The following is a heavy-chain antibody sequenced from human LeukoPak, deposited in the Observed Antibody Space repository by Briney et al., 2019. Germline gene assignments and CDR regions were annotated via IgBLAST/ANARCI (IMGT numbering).Heavy chain of an antibody. CDR2: IYYSGST. Sequence: PSETLSLTRTVSVGSLSSGGYYWSWIRQHPGKGLEWIGYIYYSGSTYYNPSLKSRVTISVDTSKNQFSLKLSSVTAADTAVYYCARGGGDYGDPFDYGGQGTLVTVSS. CDR3: ARGGGDYGDPFDY. J-gene: IGHJ4*02. V-gene: IGHV4-31*03. CDR1: VGSLSSGGYY. D-gene: IGHD4-17*01.